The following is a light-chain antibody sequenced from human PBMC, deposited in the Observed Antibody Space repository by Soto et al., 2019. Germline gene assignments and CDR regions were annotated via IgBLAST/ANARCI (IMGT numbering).Light chain of an antibody. CDR2: DAS. V-gene: IGKV1-5*01. Sequence: DIQMTQSPSTLSASVGDRVTITCRASQSISSWLALYQQKPGKAPKLLIYDASSLESGIPSRFSGSESGTEFPLTIVTLHPDDFAKHCCQHSNSYSPEPFGQGDNLESK. CDR3: QHSNSYSPEP. CDR1: QSISSW. J-gene: IGKJ1*01.